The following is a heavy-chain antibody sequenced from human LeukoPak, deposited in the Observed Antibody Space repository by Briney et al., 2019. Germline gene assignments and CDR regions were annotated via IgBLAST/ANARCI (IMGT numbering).Heavy chain of an antibody. V-gene: IGHV4-4*09. J-gene: IGHJ5*02. CDR1: GGSFSGYC. Sequence: SETLSLTCAVYGGSFSGYCWSWVRQSPGKGLEWIGYIFTSGRTDYNPSLKSRVTMSVDTSKNQLSMELRFLTAADTAVYYCATSHDVKTAPYDLWGQGTLVTVSS. CDR2: IFTSGRT. D-gene: IGHD2-21*01. CDR3: ATSHDVKTAPYDL.